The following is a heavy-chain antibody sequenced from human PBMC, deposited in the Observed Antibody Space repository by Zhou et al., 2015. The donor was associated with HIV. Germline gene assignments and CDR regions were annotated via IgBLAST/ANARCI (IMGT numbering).Heavy chain of an antibody. J-gene: IGHJ6*02. CDR3: ARGVVVVVAATPFYYYYGMDV. V-gene: IGHV1-69*12. Sequence: QVQLVQSGAEVKKPGSSVKVSCKASGGTFSSYAISWVRQAPGQGLEWMGGIIPIFGTANYAQKFQGRVTITADESTSTAYMELSSLRSEDTAVYYCARGVVVVVAATPFYYYYGMDVWGQGTTVTVSS. CDR2: IIPIFGTA. D-gene: IGHD2-15*01. CDR1: GGTFSSYA.